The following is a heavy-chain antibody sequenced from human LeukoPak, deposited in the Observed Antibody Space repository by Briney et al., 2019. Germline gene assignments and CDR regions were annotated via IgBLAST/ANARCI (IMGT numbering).Heavy chain of an antibody. V-gene: IGHV4-59*01. J-gene: IGHJ4*02. CDR1: GGSISSYY. CDR3: ARARSSSGWYSPIDY. Sequence: SETLSLTCTVSGGSISSYYWSWIRQPPGKGLEWIGYIYYSGSTNYNPSLKRQVTISVDTSKTQFSLKLSSVTAADTAVYYCARARSSSGWYSPIDYWGQGTLVTVSS. CDR2: IYYSGST. D-gene: IGHD6-19*01.